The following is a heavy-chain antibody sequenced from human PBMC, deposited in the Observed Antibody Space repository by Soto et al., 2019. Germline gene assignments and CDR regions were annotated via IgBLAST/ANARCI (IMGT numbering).Heavy chain of an antibody. V-gene: IGHV4-34*01. CDR2: INHSGST. D-gene: IGHD2-15*01. CDR3: ARGLCSGGSCYGEYFQH. Sequence: PSETLSLTCAVYGGSFSGYYWSWIRQPPGKGLEWIGEINHSGSTNYNPSLKSRVTISVDTSKNQFSLNLSSVTAADTAVYYCARGLCSGGSCYGEYFQHWGQGTLVTVSS. CDR1: GGSFSGYY. J-gene: IGHJ1*01.